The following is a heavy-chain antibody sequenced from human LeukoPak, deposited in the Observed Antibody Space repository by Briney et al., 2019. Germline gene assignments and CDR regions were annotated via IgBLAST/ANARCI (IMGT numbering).Heavy chain of an antibody. J-gene: IGHJ4*02. D-gene: IGHD2-15*01. CDR3: ARDRLTYCSGGSCYSGKDY. V-gene: IGHV3-21*01. CDR2: ISSSSRYI. Sequence: GGSLRLSCAASGFTFSSYAMSWVRQAPGKGLEWVSSISSSSRYIYYADSVKGRFTISRDNAKNSLYLQMNSLRAEDTAVYYCARDRLTYCSGGSCYSGKDYWGQGTLVTVSS. CDR1: GFTFSSYA.